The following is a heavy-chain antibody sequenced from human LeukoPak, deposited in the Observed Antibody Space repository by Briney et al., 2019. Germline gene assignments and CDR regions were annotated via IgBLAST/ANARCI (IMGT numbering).Heavy chain of an antibody. CDR1: GYTFTSYD. CDR3: ARSIAARRYYYYYMDV. CDR2: MNPNSGNT. Sequence: GASLKVSCKASGYTFTSYDINWVRQATGQGLGWMGWMNPNSGNTGYAQKFQGRVTMTRNTSISTAYMELSSLRSEDTAVYYCARSIAARRYYYYYMDVWGKGTTVAVSS. D-gene: IGHD6-6*01. V-gene: IGHV1-8*01. J-gene: IGHJ6*03.